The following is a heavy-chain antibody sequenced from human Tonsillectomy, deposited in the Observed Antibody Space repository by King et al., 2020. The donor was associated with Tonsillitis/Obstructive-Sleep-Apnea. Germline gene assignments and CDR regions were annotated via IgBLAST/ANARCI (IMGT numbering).Heavy chain of an antibody. J-gene: IGHJ4*02. D-gene: IGHD6-13*01. Sequence: VQLVESGGGLVQPGGSLRLSCAASGFTFRNSAMSWVRQVPGKRLEWVSAISGSGNEKYYADSGRGRFSISRDNSKNTLYLQLNSLRADDTALYYCAKEGPGGQQLIWVDSWGQGTLVTVSS. V-gene: IGHV3-23*04. CDR2: ISGSGNEK. CDR3: AKEGPGGQQLIWVDS. CDR1: GFTFRNSA.